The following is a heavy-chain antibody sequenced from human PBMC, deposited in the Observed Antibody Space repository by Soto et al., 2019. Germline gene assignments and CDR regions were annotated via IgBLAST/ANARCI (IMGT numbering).Heavy chain of an antibody. J-gene: IGHJ4*02. CDR2: INPSGGST. CDR3: ARGFCTTTTCLVGDF. Sequence: QVQLVQSGAEVKKPGASVKISCKSSGYTFTSYYMHWVRQAPGQGLEWMGMINPSGGSTNYAQRFQGRVTMTRDTSTSTVYMDLSDLRSEGTAVYYCARGFCTTTTCLVGDFWGQGTLVTVSS. D-gene: IGHD2-2*01. V-gene: IGHV1-46*01. CDR1: GYTFTSYY.